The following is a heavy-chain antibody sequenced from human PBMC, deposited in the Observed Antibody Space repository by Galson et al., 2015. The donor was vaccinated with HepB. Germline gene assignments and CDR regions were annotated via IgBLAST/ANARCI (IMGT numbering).Heavy chain of an antibody. CDR2: ISSSSSYI. Sequence: SLRLSCAASGFTFSSYSMNWVRQAPGKGLEWVSSISSSSSYIYYADSVKGRFTISRDNAKNSLYLQMNSLRAEDTAVYYCARDGAVDYCGSTSCYGAFFDYWGQGTLVTVSS. CDR3: ARDGAVDYCGSTSCYGAFFDY. CDR1: GFTFSSYS. D-gene: IGHD2-2*01. V-gene: IGHV3-21*01. J-gene: IGHJ4*02.